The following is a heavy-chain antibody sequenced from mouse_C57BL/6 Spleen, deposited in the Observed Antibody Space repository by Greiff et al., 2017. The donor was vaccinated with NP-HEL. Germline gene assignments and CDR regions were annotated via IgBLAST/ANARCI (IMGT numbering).Heavy chain of an antibody. D-gene: IGHD1-1*01. Sequence: EVQLVESGGGLVKPGGSLKLSCAASGFTFSSYAMSWVRQTPEKRLEWVANISDGGSYTYSPDNVKGRFTSSRDNAKYNLYLQMSHLKSEDTAMYYCARSYDGEVWFAYWGQGTLVTVSA. CDR3: ARSYDGEVWFAY. CDR1: GFTFSSYA. J-gene: IGHJ3*01. CDR2: ISDGGSYT. V-gene: IGHV5-4*01.